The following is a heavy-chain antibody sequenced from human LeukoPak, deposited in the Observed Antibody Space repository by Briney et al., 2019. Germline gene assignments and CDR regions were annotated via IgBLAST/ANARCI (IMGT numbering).Heavy chain of an antibody. Sequence: ASVKDSCKASGYTFTGYYLHWVRHPPGQGLEWVGWIYPNSGGKDYAQKFQGRVTMTRDTSISTAYMELSNLRSDDTAVYYCARTSLGYPFDYWGQGTLVTVSS. D-gene: IGHD5-18*01. V-gene: IGHV1-2*02. CDR1: GYTFTGYY. J-gene: IGHJ4*02. CDR2: IYPNSGGK. CDR3: ARTSLGYPFDY.